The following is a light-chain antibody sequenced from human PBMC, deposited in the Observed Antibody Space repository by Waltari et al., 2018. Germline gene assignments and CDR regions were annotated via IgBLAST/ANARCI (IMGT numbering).Light chain of an antibody. CDR3: QQYYSTPHT. V-gene: IGKV4-1*01. Sequence: DIVMTQSPDSLAVSLGERATINCKSSQSVLYSSNNKNYLAWYQQKPGQPPKLLIYCASTRESGVPDRFSCSLSGTDFTLTISSLQAEDVAVYYCQQYYSTPHTYGQGTKLEI. CDR1: QSVLYSSNNKNY. CDR2: CAS. J-gene: IGKJ2*01.